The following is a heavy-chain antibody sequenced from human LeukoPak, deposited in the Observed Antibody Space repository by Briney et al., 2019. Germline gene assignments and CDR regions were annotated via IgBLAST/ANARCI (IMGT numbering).Heavy chain of an antibody. CDR2: INPKSGGT. D-gene: IGHD4-17*01. CDR1: GYTFIDSY. CDR3: ARTLTTATWDF. J-gene: IGHJ4*02. Sequence: ASVKVSCKASGYTFIDSYIHWVRQAPGQGLEWMGWINPKSGGTHYAQNFQDRVTMTRDTSINTANLELNRLGSDDTAVYYCARTLTTATWDFWGQGTLVTVSS. V-gene: IGHV1-2*02.